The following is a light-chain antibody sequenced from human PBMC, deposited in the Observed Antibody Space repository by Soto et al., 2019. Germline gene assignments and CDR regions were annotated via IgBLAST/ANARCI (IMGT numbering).Light chain of an antibody. V-gene: IGKV3-20*01. Sequence: EIVMTQSPATVPVSPGERVTLPCRASQSVSIDLAWYQQKPGQAPRLLIYDASSRATGIPDRFSGSGSGTDFTLTISRLEPEDFAVYYCQQCGSSPPITFGQGTRLEIK. CDR3: QQCGSSPPIT. CDR1: QSVSID. CDR2: DAS. J-gene: IGKJ5*01.